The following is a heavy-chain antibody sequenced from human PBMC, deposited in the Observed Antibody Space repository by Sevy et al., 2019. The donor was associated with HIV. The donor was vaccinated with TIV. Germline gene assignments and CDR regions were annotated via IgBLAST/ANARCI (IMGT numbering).Heavy chain of an antibody. D-gene: IGHD3-22*01. J-gene: IGHJ4*02. CDR1: GFTFSSFW. CDR3: ARAVITNY. V-gene: IGHV3-7*01. CDR2: IKQDGSEK. Sequence: GGSLRLSCAASGFTFSSFWMTWVRQAPGKGLEWVANIKQDGSEKYYVDSVKGRFTISRDNAKNSMYLQMNSLRAEDTAMYYCARAVITNYWGQGTLVTVSS.